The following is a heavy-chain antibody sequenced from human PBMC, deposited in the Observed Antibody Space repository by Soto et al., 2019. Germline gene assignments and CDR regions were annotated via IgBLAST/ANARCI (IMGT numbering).Heavy chain of an antibody. Sequence: QLQLQESGPGLAKPSETQSLTCTVSGGSISSSSYYWGWIRQHPGKGLEWIGSIYYSGNTYYRPSLKSRVTISVDTSKNQFSLKPSSVTAADTAVYYCARCGGTTFNWFDPWGQGTLVTASS. CDR3: ARCGGTTFNWFDP. CDR2: IYYSGNT. J-gene: IGHJ5*02. V-gene: IGHV4-39*01. CDR1: GGSISSSSYY. D-gene: IGHD2-15*01.